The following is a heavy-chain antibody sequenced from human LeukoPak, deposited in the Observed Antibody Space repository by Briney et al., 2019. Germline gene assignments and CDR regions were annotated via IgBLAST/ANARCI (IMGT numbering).Heavy chain of an antibody. CDR2: ISSSSSTI. CDR3: AREGGWYGSGSYYFDY. Sequence: GGSLRLSCAASGFTFSSYSMNWVRQAPGKGLEWVSYISSSSSTIYYADSVKGRFTISRDNAKNSLYLQMNSLRAEDTAVYYCAREGGWYGSGSYYFDYWGQGTLVTVSS. D-gene: IGHD3-10*01. V-gene: IGHV3-48*04. J-gene: IGHJ4*02. CDR1: GFTFSSYS.